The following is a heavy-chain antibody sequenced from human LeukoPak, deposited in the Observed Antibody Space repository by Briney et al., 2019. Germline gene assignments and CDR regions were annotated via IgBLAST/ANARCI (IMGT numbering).Heavy chain of an antibody. CDR3: ARAGKGYLQLDY. J-gene: IGHJ4*02. D-gene: IGHD5-24*01. V-gene: IGHV6-1*01. CDR2: TFYRSKWYN. Sequence: SQTLSLTCAISGDSVSSNTAAWNWIRKSPSRGLEWLGRTFYRSKWYNDYAVSVKSRITINADTSKNHFSLQLTSVTPEDTAVYYCARAGKGYLQLDYWGQGALVTVSS. CDR1: GDSVSSNTAA.